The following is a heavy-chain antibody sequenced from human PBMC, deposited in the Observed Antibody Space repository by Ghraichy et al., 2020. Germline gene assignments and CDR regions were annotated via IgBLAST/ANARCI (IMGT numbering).Heavy chain of an antibody. CDR2: INPSGGST. V-gene: IGHV1-46*01. D-gene: IGHD1-26*01. J-gene: IGHJ6*02. CDR3: ARGGEVGATKYYYGMDV. Sequence: ASVKVSCKASGYTFTSYYMHWVRQAPGQGLEWMGIINPSGGSTSYAQKFQGRVTMTRDTSTSTVYMELSSLRSEDTAVYYCARGGEVGATKYYYGMDVWGQGTTVTVSS. CDR1: GYTFTSYY.